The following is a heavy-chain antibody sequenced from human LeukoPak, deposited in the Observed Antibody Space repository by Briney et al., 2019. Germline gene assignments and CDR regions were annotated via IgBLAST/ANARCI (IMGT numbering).Heavy chain of an antibody. D-gene: IGHD3-16*01. J-gene: IGHJ6*03. CDR3: AKDSRQVWDKDYYYYYMDV. V-gene: IGHV3-23*01. Sequence: PGGSLRLSCAASGFTFSSYAMSWVRQAPGKGLEWVSAISGSGGSTYYADSVKGRFTISRDNSKNTLYLQMNSLRAEDTAVYYCAKDSRQVWDKDYYYYYMDVWGKGTTVTVSS. CDR1: GFTFSSYA. CDR2: ISGSGGST.